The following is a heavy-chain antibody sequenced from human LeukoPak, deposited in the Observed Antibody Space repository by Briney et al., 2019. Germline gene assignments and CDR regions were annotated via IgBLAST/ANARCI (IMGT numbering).Heavy chain of an antibody. D-gene: IGHD2-15*01. J-gene: IGHJ4*02. CDR2: IKQDGSEK. CDR3: ARKGGDCSGYYY. CDR1: GFTFSDNW. Sequence: PGGSLRLSCAASGFTFSDNWWTGVAQAPGGGLEGVANIKQDGSEKDYVDSVKGRFTISRDNAKNSLYLQMDSLRVEDTAVYYCARKGGDCSGYYYWGQGTLVTVSS. V-gene: IGHV3-7*01.